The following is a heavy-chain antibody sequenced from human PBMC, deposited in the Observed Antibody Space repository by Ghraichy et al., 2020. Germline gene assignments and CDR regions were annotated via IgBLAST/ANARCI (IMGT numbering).Heavy chain of an antibody. Sequence: GGSLRLSCAASGFTFSSYAMRWVSQAPGKGLEWVSDISGSGGSTYYADSVKGRFTISRDNSKNTLYLQMNSLSAEDTAVYYCAKAGEYSSSFDYWGHGSLVTVSS. J-gene: IGHJ4*01. CDR3: AKAGEYSSSFDY. CDR2: ISGSGGST. CDR1: GFTFSSYA. D-gene: IGHD6-6*01. V-gene: IGHV3-23*01.